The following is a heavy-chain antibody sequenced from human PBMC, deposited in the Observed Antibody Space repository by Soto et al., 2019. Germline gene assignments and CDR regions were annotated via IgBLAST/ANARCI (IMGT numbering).Heavy chain of an antibody. D-gene: IGHD6-13*01. Sequence: SETLSLTCTVSGGSISSYDWSWIRQPPGKGLEWIGYIYYSGSTNYNPSLKSRVAISVDTSKNQFSLKLSSVTAADTAVYYCASTISSTWSRGFDYWGQGTLVTVSS. CDR3: ASTISSTWSRGFDY. CDR1: GGSISSYD. V-gene: IGHV4-59*08. J-gene: IGHJ4*02. CDR2: IYYSGST.